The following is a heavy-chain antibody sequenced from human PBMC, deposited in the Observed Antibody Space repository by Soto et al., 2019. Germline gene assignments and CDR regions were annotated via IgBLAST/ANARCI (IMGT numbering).Heavy chain of an antibody. V-gene: IGHV1-69*01. CDR2: IIPIFGTA. J-gene: IGHJ6*02. CDR1: GGTFSSYA. Sequence: QVQLVQSGAEVKKPGSSVKVSCKASGGTFSSYAISWVRQAPGQGLEWMGGIIPIFGTANYAQKFQGRVTITEDESTSTAYMELSSLRSEDTAVYYCARGGYSYGYPNYYYYGMDVWGQGTTVTVSS. CDR3: ARGGYSYGYPNYYYYGMDV. D-gene: IGHD5-18*01.